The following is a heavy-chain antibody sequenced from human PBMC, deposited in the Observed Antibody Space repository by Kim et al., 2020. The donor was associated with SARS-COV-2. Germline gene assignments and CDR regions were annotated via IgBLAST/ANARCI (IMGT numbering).Heavy chain of an antibody. J-gene: IGHJ4*02. Sequence: GGSLRLSCAASGFTFSSYAMSWVRQAPGKGLEWVSAISGSGGSTYYADSVKGRFTISRDNSKNTLYLQMNSLRAEDTAVYYCAKDPRLLLWFGAGFDYWGQGTLVTVSS. CDR3: AKDPRLLLWFGAGFDY. CDR1: GFTFSSYA. CDR2: ISGSGGST. D-gene: IGHD3-10*01. V-gene: IGHV3-23*01.